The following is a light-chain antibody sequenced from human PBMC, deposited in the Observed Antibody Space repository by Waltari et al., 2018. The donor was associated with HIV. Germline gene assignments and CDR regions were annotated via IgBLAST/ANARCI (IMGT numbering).Light chain of an antibody. CDR3: QQYGSSCT. J-gene: IGKJ5*01. CDR2: AAS. CDR1: QSVSSSY. Sequence: EIVLTQSPGTLSLSPGERATLSCRASQSVSSSYLAWYQQKPGQAPRLLIYAASSRATGIPDRFGGNGSGTDFTLTISRLEPEDFAVYYCQQYGSSCTFGQGTRLEIK. V-gene: IGKV3-20*01.